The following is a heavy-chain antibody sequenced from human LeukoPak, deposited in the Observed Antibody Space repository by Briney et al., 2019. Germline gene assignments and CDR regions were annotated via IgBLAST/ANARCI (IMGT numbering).Heavy chain of an antibody. CDR2: IYYSGST. J-gene: IGHJ6*03. V-gene: IGHV4-39*02. D-gene: IGHD3-3*01. Sequence: SETLSLTCTVSGGSISSSSYYWGWIRQPPGKGLEWIGSIYYSGSTYYNPSLKSRVTISVDTSKNQFSLKLSSVTAADTAVYYCAREGPPGITIFGVVTNYYMDVWGKGTTVTVSS. CDR3: AREGPPGITIFGVVTNYYMDV. CDR1: GGSISSSSYY.